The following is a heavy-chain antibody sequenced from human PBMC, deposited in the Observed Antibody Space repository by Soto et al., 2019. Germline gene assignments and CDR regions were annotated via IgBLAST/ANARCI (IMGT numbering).Heavy chain of an antibody. Sequence: SETLSLTCTVTGGSISRYYWILIRQPQGKGLEWIGYIYYSGSTNYNPSLKSRVTISVDTSKNQFSLKLSSVTAADTAVYYCARQGGSSGWLYYYMDVWGKGTTVTVSS. CDR3: ARQGGSSGWLYYYMDV. J-gene: IGHJ6*03. CDR1: GGSISRYY. V-gene: IGHV4-59*08. D-gene: IGHD6-19*01. CDR2: IYYSGST.